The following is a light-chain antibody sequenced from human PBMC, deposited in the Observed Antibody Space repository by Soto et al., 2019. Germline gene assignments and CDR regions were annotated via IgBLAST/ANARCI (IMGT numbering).Light chain of an antibody. Sequence: QPVLTQPASMSGSPGQSITISCTGTSSDAGGYNYVSWYQQHPDKAPKLLIYEVSNRPSGVSNRFSGSKSGNTASLTISGLQAEDEADYYCSSYTSSSTLYVFGTGTKVTVL. V-gene: IGLV2-14*01. J-gene: IGLJ1*01. CDR1: SSDAGGYNY. CDR3: SSYTSSSTLYV. CDR2: EVS.